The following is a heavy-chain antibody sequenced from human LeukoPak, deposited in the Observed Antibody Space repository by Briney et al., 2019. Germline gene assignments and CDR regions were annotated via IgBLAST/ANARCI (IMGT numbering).Heavy chain of an antibody. V-gene: IGHV3-33*01. D-gene: IGHD2/OR15-2a*01. J-gene: IGHJ5*02. Sequence: GGSLRLSCAASGFSFTSYGRHWVRQAQGKGLEWVAVIWYHGGNENYADSVKGRFTISRDTSKNTLYLQMNSLRAEDTAMYYCSRDVDTTSHLNWFDPWGQGTLVTVSS. CDR2: IWYHGGNE. CDR1: GFSFTSYG. CDR3: SRDVDTTSHLNWFDP.